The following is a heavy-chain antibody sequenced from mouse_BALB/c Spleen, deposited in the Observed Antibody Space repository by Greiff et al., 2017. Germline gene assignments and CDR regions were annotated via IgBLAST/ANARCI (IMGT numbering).Heavy chain of an antibody. Sequence: VHVKQSGPELVKPGASVKISCKASGYTFTDYNMHWVKQSHGKSLEWIGYIYPYNGGTGYNQKFKSKATLTVDNSSSTAYMELRSLTSEDSAVYYCARSGSYYYGREYFDVWGAGTTVTVSS. CDR2: IYPYNGGT. J-gene: IGHJ1*01. D-gene: IGHD1-1*01. CDR3: ARSGSYYYGREYFDV. CDR1: GYTFTDYN. V-gene: IGHV1S29*02.